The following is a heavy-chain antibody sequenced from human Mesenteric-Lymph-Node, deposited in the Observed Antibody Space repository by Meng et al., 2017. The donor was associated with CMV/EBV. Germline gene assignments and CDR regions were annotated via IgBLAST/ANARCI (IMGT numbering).Heavy chain of an antibody. Sequence: GESLKISCAASGFTLSTYAIHWVRQAPGKGLQWVAATSYDGSNEYYADSVKGRFTISRDNAKNSLFLQMNSLRVEDTAVYYCTRDTPSYSYGAWGQGTLVTVSS. CDR1: GFTLSTYA. D-gene: IGHD5-18*01. V-gene: IGHV3-30*04. CDR2: TSYDGSNE. CDR3: TRDTPSYSYGA. J-gene: IGHJ5*02.